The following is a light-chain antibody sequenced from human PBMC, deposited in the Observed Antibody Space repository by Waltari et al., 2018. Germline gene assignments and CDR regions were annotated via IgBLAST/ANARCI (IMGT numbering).Light chain of an antibody. J-gene: IGKJ2*03. CDR1: QSVSNY. CDR3: QKYSSSPHS. CDR2: GAS. V-gene: IGKV3-20*01. Sequence: LTQSPATLSLSPGERATPSCRATQSVSNYLAWYQQKPGQAPRLLIYGASSRATGIPDRFSGSGSGTEFTLTISSLEPEDFAVYYCQKYSSSPHSFGQGTKVEIK.